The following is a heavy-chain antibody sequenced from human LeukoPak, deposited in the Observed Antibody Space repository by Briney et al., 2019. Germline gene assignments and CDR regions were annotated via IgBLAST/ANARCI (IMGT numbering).Heavy chain of an antibody. CDR1: GGSVSSGTYF. CDR3: ARDNWNYGSSMDV. V-gene: IGHV4-61*01. D-gene: IGHD1-7*01. CDR2: IYYSGST. J-gene: IGHJ6*02. Sequence: SETLSLTCTVSGGSVSSGTYFWSWIRQPPGKGLEWIGYIYYSGSTNYNPSLKSRVTISVDTSKNQFSLKLSSVTAADTAVYYCARDNWNYGSSMDVWGQGTTVTVSS.